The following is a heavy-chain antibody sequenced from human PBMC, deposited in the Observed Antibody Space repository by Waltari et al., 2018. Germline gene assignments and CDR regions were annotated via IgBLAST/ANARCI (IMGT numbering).Heavy chain of an antibody. V-gene: IGHV3-7*01. CDR3: AASVGVAPNY. CDR2: RKQDASEK. CDR1: GFTFTHYW. J-gene: IGHJ4*01. D-gene: IGHD6-19*01. Sequence: EVQLVESGGGLVQPGGSLRLSCAASGFTFTHYWMTWVRQAPGKGREWVAKRKQDASEKYYVDSVKGRFTISRDNTKNSLYLQMNSLRAEDTAVYYCAASVGVAPNYWGHGTLVTVSS.